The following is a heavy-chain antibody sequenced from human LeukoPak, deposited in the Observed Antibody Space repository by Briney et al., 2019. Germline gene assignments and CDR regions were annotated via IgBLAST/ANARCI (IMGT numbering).Heavy chain of an antibody. V-gene: IGHV3-21*01. CDR1: GFTFSSYS. D-gene: IGHD5/OR15-5a*01. CDR3: ARGSTARDMDV. J-gene: IGHJ6*03. CDR2: ISSSSSYI. Sequence: GGSLRLSCTASGFTFSSYSMNWVRQAPGKGLEWVSSISSSSSYIYYADSVKGRFTISRDNSKNTLYLQMNSLRAEDTAVYYCARGSTARDMDVWGKGTTVTISS.